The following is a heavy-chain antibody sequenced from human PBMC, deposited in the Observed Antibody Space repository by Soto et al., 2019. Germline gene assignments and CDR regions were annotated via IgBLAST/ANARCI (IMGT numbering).Heavy chain of an antibody. J-gene: IGHJ6*02. CDR2: ISGSGGST. V-gene: IGHV3-23*01. CDR3: ANGYYYGMDV. Sequence: EVQLLESGGGLVQPGGSLRLSCAASGFTFSSYAMSWVRQAPGKGLELVSAISGSGGSTYYADSVQGRYTISRDNSKNTLYLQMNSLRAEDTAVYYCANGYYYGMDVWGQGTTVTVSS. CDR1: GFTFSSYA.